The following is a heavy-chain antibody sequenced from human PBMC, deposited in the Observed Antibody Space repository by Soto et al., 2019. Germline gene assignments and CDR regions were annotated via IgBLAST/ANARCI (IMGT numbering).Heavy chain of an antibody. CDR2: ISYDGSNK. Sequence: QVQLVESGGGVVQPGRSLRLSCAASGFTFSSYGMHWVRQAPGKGLEWVAVISYDGSNKYYADSVKGQFTISRDNSKNTLYLQMNSLRAEDTAVYYCAKAAWGSVNYYYYGMDVWGQGTTVTVSS. CDR1: GFTFSSYG. J-gene: IGHJ6*02. CDR3: AKAAWGSVNYYYYGMDV. D-gene: IGHD7-27*01. V-gene: IGHV3-30*18.